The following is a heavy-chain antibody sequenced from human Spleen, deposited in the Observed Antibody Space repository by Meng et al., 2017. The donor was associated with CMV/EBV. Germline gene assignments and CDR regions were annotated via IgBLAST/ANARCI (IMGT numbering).Heavy chain of an antibody. CDR3: ARGFGLLQYPRGGYYYGMDV. D-gene: IGHD4-11*01. Sequence: SETLSLTCAVYGGPFSGYYWSWIRQPPGKGLEWIGEINHSGSTNYNPSLKSRVTISVDTSKNQSSLKLSSVTAADTAVYYCARGFGLLQYPRGGYYYGMDVWGQGTTVTVS. J-gene: IGHJ6*02. CDR2: INHSGST. CDR1: GGPFSGYY. V-gene: IGHV4-34*01.